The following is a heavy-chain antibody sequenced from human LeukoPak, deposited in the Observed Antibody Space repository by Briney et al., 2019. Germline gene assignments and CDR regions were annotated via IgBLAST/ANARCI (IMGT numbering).Heavy chain of an antibody. CDR1: GFTFSTYW. J-gene: IGHJ5*02. CDR2: IRQDGSEK. Sequence: GGSLRLSCAASGFTFSTYWMTWVRQAPGKGLEWVANIRQDGSEKNYVDSVKGRFTISRDNAENSLYLQMNSLRAEDTAVYYCARGGRDTWFDPWGQGTLVIVSS. V-gene: IGHV3-7*01. D-gene: IGHD5-24*01. CDR3: ARGGRDTWFDP.